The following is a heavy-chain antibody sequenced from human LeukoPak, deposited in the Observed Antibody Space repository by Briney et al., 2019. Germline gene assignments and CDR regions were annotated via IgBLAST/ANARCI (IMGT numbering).Heavy chain of an antibody. Sequence: SETLSLTCAVYGGSFSGYYWSWIRQPPGKGLEWIGEINHSGSTNYNPSLKSRVTISVDTSKNQFSLKLSSVTAADTAVYYCARWRVRGVRSWFDPWGQGTLVTVSS. CDR3: ARWRVRGVRSWFDP. J-gene: IGHJ5*02. CDR2: INHSGST. V-gene: IGHV4-34*01. D-gene: IGHD3-10*01. CDR1: GGSFSGYY.